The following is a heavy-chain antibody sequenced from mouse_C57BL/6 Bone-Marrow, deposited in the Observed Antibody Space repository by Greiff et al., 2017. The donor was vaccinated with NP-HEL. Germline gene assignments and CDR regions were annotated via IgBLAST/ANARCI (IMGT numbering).Heavy chain of an antibody. J-gene: IGHJ3*01. Sequence: EVQLQQSGPELVKPGASVKISCKASGYTFTDYYMNWVKQSHGKSLEWIGDINPNNGGTSYNQKFKGKATLTVDKSSSTAYMELRSLTSEDSAVYYCAIGSYYDYGGFAYWGQGTLVTVSA. V-gene: IGHV1-26*01. CDR3: AIGSYYDYGGFAY. D-gene: IGHD2-4*01. CDR1: GYTFTDYY. CDR2: INPNNGGT.